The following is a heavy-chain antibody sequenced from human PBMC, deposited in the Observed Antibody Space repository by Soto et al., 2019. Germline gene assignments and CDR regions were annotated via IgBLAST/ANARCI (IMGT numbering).Heavy chain of an antibody. V-gene: IGHV3-49*03. J-gene: IGHJ5*02. Sequence: GGSLRLSCTASGFTFGDYAMSWFRQAPGKGLEWVGFIRSKAYGGTTEYAASVKGRFTISRDDSKSIAYLQMNSLKTEDTAVYYCTRKPPGYSSSWYWFDPWGQGTLVTVSS. CDR3: TRKPPGYSSSWYWFDP. D-gene: IGHD6-13*01. CDR1: GFTFGDYA. CDR2: IRSKAYGGTT.